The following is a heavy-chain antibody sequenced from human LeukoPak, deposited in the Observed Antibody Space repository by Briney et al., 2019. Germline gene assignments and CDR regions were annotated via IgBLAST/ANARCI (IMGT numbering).Heavy chain of an antibody. CDR3: AKGKASGWYIVDY. J-gene: IGHJ4*02. CDR2: ISGSGGST. Sequence: GGTLRLSCAASGFTFSSYGMSWVRQAPGKGLEWVSAISGSGGSTYYADSVRGRFTISRDNSKNTLYLQMNSLRAEDTAVYYCAKGKASGWYIVDYWGQGTLVTVSS. V-gene: IGHV3-23*01. D-gene: IGHD6-19*01. CDR1: GFTFSSYG.